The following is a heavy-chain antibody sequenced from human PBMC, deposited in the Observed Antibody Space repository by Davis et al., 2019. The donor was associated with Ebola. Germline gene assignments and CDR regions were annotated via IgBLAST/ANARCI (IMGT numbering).Heavy chain of an antibody. CDR2: IYYSGST. Sequence: PSETLSLTCTVSGGSISSYYWSWIRQPPGKGLEWIGYIYYSGSTNYNPSLKSRVTISVDTSKNQFSLKLSSVTAADTAMYYCARHVGSSPYFDYWGQGTLVTVSS. CDR3: ARHVGSSPYFDY. V-gene: IGHV4-59*01. D-gene: IGHD1-26*01. J-gene: IGHJ4*02. CDR1: GGSISSYY.